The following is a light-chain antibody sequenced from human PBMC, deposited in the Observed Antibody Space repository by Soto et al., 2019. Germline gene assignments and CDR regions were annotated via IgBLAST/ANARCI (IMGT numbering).Light chain of an antibody. Sequence: QSALTQSPSASGSPGQPVTISGTGTSSDVGGHNYVSWYQHHPGKAPKLIIYEVSKRPSGVPDRFSGSKSGNTASLTVSGLQAEDEAVYYCSSTAGNNNLVFGGGTKVTVL. J-gene: IGLJ3*02. CDR3: SSTAGNNNLV. V-gene: IGLV2-8*01. CDR2: EVS. CDR1: SSDVGGHNY.